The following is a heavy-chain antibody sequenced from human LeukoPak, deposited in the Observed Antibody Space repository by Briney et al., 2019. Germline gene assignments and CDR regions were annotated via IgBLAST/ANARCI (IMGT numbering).Heavy chain of an antibody. Sequence: GGSLRLSCVASGFPFSSYWMTWVRQAPGKGLEWVANIKQDGSAKYYVDSVKGRFTISRDNAKNSVYLQMNSLRAEDTAVYYCARAMDVWGEGTTVTVSS. CDR2: IKQDGSAK. CDR3: ARAMDV. CDR1: GFPFSSYW. V-gene: IGHV3-7*03. J-gene: IGHJ6*03.